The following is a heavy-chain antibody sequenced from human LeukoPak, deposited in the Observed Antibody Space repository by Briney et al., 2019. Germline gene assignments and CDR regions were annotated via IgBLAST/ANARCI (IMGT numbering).Heavy chain of an antibody. CDR1: GYTFTGYY. Sequence: ASVKVSCKASGYTFTGYYMHWVRQAPGQGLEWMGWINPNSGGTNYAQKFQGTVTMTRDTSISTAYMELTRLRSDDTAVYYCARERGNYDILTDYYEGNGFDPWGQGTLVTVSS. J-gene: IGHJ5*02. D-gene: IGHD3-9*01. CDR2: INPNSGGT. V-gene: IGHV1-2*02. CDR3: ARERGNYDILTDYYEGNGFDP.